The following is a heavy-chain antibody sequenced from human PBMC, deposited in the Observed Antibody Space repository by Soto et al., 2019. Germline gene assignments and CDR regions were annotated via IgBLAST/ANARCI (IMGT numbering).Heavy chain of an antibody. D-gene: IGHD6-13*01. CDR3: ARERAAAGTGWFDP. CDR2: MNPNSGNT. CDR1: GYTFTSYD. V-gene: IGHV1-8*01. Sequence: QVQLVQSGAEVKKPGASVKVSCKASGYTFTSYDINWVRQATGQGREWMGWMNPNSGNTGYAQKFQGRVTMTRNTSISTAYMELSSLRSEDTAVYYCARERAAAGTGWFDPWGQGTLVTVSS. J-gene: IGHJ5*02.